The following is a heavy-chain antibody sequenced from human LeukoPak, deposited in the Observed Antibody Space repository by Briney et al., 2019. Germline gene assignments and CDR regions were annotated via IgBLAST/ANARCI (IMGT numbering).Heavy chain of an antibody. D-gene: IGHD2-2*01. CDR1: GFTFSSYA. V-gene: IGHV3-23*01. CDR2: ISGSGGST. Sequence: GGSLRLSCAASGFTFSSYAMSWVRQAPGKGLEWVSAISGSGGSTYYADSVKGRFTISRDNSKDTLYLQMNSLRAEDTAVYYCAKDGRGYCSSTSCFYYFDYWGQGTLVTVSS. CDR3: AKDGRGYCSSTSCFYYFDY. J-gene: IGHJ4*02.